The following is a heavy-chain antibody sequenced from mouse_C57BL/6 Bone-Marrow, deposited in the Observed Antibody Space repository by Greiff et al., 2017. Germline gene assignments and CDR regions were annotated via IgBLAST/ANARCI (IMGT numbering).Heavy chain of an antibody. V-gene: IGHV1-22*01. CDR1: GYTFTDYN. CDR3: ARGDYYGSSYPWFAY. J-gene: IGHJ3*01. D-gene: IGHD1-1*01. Sequence: VQLQQSGPELVKPGASVKMSCKASGYTFTDYNMHWVKQSHGKSLEWIGYINPNNGGTSYNQKFKGKATLTVNKSSSTAYMELRSLTSEDSAVYYCARGDYYGSSYPWFAYWGQGTLVTVSA. CDR2: INPNNGGT.